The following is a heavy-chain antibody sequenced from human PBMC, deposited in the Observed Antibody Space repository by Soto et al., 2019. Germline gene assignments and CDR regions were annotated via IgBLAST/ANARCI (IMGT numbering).Heavy chain of an antibody. J-gene: IGHJ6*02. CDR3: AGGRIVVVGSRAYYGMDV. CDR2: IIPVFGLV. D-gene: IGHD3-22*01. Sequence: QVHLLLQSGAEVKKPGSSVKVSCKASGGTPSNSAISWVRQAPGQGLEWMGGIIPVFGLVKYAQNFQGRVTIIADESTNTAYVELRSLRAEDTAVYYCAGGRIVVVGSRAYYGMDVWGQGTTITVSS. V-gene: IGHV1-69*01. CDR1: GGTPSNSA.